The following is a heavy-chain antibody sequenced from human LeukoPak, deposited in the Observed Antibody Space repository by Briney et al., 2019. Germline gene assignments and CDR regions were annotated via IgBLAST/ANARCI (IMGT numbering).Heavy chain of an antibody. V-gene: IGHV3-30*02. CDR2: IRYDGSNK. D-gene: IGHD6-19*01. Sequence: GGSLRLSCAASGFTFSSYGMHWVRQAPGKGLEWVAFIRYDGSNKYYADSVKGRFTISRDNSKNTLYLQINSLRDEDTAVYYCAKSPYSSGWYYFDYWGQGTLVTVSS. CDR3: AKSPYSSGWYYFDY. CDR1: GFTFSSYG. J-gene: IGHJ4*02.